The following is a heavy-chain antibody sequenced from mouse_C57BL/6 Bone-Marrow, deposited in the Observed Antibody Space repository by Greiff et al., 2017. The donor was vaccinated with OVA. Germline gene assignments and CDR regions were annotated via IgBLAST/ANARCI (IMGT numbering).Heavy chain of an antibody. Sequence: VQLQQSGTVLARPGASVKMSCKTSGYTFTSYWMHWLKQRPGPGLEWIGAIYPGNSDTSYNQPFQGKAKMTAVTSASTAYLELSSLTNEDSAVYDCTRWNMVRAWFAYWGRGTLVTVSA. CDR3: TRWNMVRAWFAY. V-gene: IGHV1-5*01. J-gene: IGHJ3*01. D-gene: IGHD1-1*02. CDR2: IYPGNSDT. CDR1: GYTFTSYW.